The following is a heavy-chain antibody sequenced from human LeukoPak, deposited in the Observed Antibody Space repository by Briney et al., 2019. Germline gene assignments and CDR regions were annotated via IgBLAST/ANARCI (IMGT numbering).Heavy chain of an antibody. D-gene: IGHD3-22*01. CDR2: IYDSGST. V-gene: IGHV4-59*01. Sequence: SETLSLTCTVSGGSISSYYWSWIRQPPGKGLEWIGYIYDSGSTNYNPSLKSRVTISADTSKNQFSLKLSSVTAADTAVYYCARDKGGYYAGSDYWGQGTRVTVSS. CDR1: GGSISSYY. J-gene: IGHJ4*02. CDR3: ARDKGGYYAGSDY.